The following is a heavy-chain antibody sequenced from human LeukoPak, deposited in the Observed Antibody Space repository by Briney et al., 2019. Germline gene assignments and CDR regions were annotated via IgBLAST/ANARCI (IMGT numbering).Heavy chain of an antibody. CDR3: ARVGRGYSFNVYYFDY. CDR2: IQFDGSNE. CDR1: GFTFSSYG. J-gene: IGHJ4*02. D-gene: IGHD5-18*01. Sequence: PGGSLRLSCAASGFTFSSYGMHWVRQAPGKGLEWVAYIQFDGSNEQYADSVKGRFTISRDNSKNTLYLQMNSLRAEDTAVYYCARVGRGYSFNVYYFDYWGQGTLVTVSS. V-gene: IGHV3-30*02.